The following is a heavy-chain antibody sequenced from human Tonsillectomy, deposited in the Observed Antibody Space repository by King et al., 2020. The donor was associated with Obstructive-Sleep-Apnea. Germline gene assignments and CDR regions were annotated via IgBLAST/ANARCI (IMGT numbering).Heavy chain of an antibody. Sequence: VQLVESGGGLVQPGGSLRLSCAASGFTFSSYWMSWVRQAPGKGLEWVANIKQDGSEKYYVDSVKGRFTISRDNAKNSLYLQMNSLRAEDTAVYYCARGPRAVRGVTPFDPWGQGTLVTVSS. CDR3: ARGPRAVRGVTPFDP. J-gene: IGHJ5*02. V-gene: IGHV3-7*01. D-gene: IGHD3-10*01. CDR1: GFTFSSYW. CDR2: IKQDGSEK.